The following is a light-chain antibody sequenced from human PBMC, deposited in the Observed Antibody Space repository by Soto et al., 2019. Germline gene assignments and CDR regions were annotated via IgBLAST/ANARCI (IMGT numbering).Light chain of an antibody. Sequence: EAVMTQSPATLSVSPGERATLSCRARQSVRSYVAWYQQKPGQAPRLLMYGASTRATGVPTRFSGSGSGTVFTLTISSLQSEDFAVYFCQHYNNWPPQFTFGGGTKVDIK. J-gene: IGKJ4*01. CDR1: QSVRSY. CDR3: QHYNNWPPQFT. CDR2: GAS. V-gene: IGKV3-15*01.